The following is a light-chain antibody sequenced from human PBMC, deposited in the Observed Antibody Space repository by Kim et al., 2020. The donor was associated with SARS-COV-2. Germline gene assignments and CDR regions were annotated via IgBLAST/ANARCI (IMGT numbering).Light chain of an antibody. CDR3: QQFINRPFT. CDR1: QGISTY. V-gene: IGKV1D-13*01. Sequence: AIQLTQSPSSLSASVGDRVTITCRAGQGISTYLAWYQQKPGKAPNLLIYAASTLGSGVPSRFSGSGSGTDFTLTIRGLQPEDSATYYCQQFINRPFTFVQVTTVDSK. CDR2: AAS. J-gene: IGKJ5*01.